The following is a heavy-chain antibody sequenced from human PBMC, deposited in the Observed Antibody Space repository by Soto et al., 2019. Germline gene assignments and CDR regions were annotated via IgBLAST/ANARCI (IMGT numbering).Heavy chain of an antibody. CDR1: GFTFSGYW. J-gene: IGHJ4*02. V-gene: IGHV3-74*01. Sequence: EVQLVESGGGLVQPGGSLRLSCAASGFTFSGYWMHWVRQAPGKGLVWVSRINTDGSSTTYADSVKGRFTISRDNAKNTLYLHMNSLRAEDTAVYYCARDIDYGGNPRGYWGQGTLVTVSS. CDR3: ARDIDYGGNPRGY. D-gene: IGHD4-17*01. CDR2: INTDGSST.